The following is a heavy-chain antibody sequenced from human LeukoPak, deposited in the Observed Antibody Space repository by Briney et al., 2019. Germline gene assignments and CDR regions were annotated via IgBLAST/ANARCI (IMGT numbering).Heavy chain of an antibody. CDR3: ARGYSSSCYGYYYYYMDV. CDR2: IYTSGST. Sequence: PSETLSLTCTVSGGSISSYYWSWIRQPAGKGLEWIGRIYTSGSTNYNPSLKSRVTMSVDTSKNQFSLKLSSVTAADTAVYYCARGYSSSCYGYYYYYMDVWGKGTTVTVS. J-gene: IGHJ6*03. CDR1: GGSISSYY. D-gene: IGHD6-13*01. V-gene: IGHV4-4*07.